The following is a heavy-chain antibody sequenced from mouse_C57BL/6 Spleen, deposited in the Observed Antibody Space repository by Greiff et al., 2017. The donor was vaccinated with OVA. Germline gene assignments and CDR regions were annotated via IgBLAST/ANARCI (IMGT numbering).Heavy chain of an antibody. J-gene: IGHJ2*01. CDR1: GYAFTNYL. V-gene: IGHV1-54*01. D-gene: IGHD4-1*01. CDR2: INPGSGGT. CDR3: ARGAGTNYFDY. Sequence: QVQLQQSGAELIRPGTSVKVSCKASGYAFTNYLIEWVKQRPGQGLEWIGVINPGSGGTYYNEKFKGKATLTADESSSTAYMQLSSLTSEDSAVYVCARGAGTNYFDYWGQGTTLTVSS.